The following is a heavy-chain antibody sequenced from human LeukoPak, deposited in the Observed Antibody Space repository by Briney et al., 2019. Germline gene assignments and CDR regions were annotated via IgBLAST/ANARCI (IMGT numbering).Heavy chain of an antibody. D-gene: IGHD5/OR15-5a*01. CDR2: IAGNSVTI. CDR1: GFNFSTYA. CDR3: TKDLRPDGLYDFDS. Sequence: GGSLRLSCAASGFNFSTYAMNWVRQAPGRGLEWVSVIAGNSVTIRYADSVKGRFIISRDNSKNTVFLQMNSLKVEDTALYYCTKDLRPDGLYDFDSWGQGTLVTASS. V-gene: IGHV3-23*01. J-gene: IGHJ4*02.